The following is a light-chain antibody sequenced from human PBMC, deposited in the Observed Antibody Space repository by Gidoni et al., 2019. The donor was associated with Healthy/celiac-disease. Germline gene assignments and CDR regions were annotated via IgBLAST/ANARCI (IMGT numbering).Light chain of an antibody. CDR2: GAS. CDR1: QSDSSN. J-gene: IGKJ4*01. CDR3: QQYNNWPPLT. V-gene: IGKV3-15*01. Sequence: DIVMTQSPATLSVSPGESATLSCRASQSDSSNLAWYQQKPGQAPRLLIYGASTRATGIPARFSGSGSGTEFTLTISSLQSEDFAVYYCQQYNNWPPLTFGGGTKVEIK.